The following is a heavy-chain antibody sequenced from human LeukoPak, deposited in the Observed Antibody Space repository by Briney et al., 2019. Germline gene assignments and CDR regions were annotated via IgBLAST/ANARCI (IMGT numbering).Heavy chain of an antibody. CDR2: IYHSGST. Sequence: SETLSLTCTVSGYSISSGYYRGWIRQPPGKGLEWIGSIYHSGSTYYNPSLKSRVTISVDTSKNQFSLKLSSVTAADTAVYYCAREDKVVTDAFDIWGQGTMVTVSS. CDR1: GYSISSGYY. V-gene: IGHV4-38-2*02. J-gene: IGHJ3*02. CDR3: AREDKVVTDAFDI. D-gene: IGHD4-23*01.